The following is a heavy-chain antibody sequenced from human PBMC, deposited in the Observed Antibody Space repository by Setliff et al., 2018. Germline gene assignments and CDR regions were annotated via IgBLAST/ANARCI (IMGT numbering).Heavy chain of an antibody. Sequence: PGGSLRLSCATSGFTFRDYSLTWVRQAPGKGLEWVSGIDQASNTYYPEYMKGRFTISRDNAKSSLYLQLNRLRAEDTALYYCAKDRSRDYDDSSGYDHWGQGTLVTVSS. D-gene: IGHD3-22*01. J-gene: IGHJ4*02. CDR3: AKDRSRDYDDSSGYDH. CDR2: IDQASNT. V-gene: IGHV3-53*01. CDR1: GFTFRDYS.